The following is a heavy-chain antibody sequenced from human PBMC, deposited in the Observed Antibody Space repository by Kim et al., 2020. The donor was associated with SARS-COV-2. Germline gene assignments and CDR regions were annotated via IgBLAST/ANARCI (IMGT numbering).Heavy chain of an antibody. V-gene: IGHV3-21*01. Sequence: VKGRFTISRDNAKNSLYLQMNSLRAEDTAVYYCARDHSGWSPDYYYGMDVWGQGTTVTVSS. D-gene: IGHD6-19*01. J-gene: IGHJ6*02. CDR3: ARDHSGWSPDYYYGMDV.